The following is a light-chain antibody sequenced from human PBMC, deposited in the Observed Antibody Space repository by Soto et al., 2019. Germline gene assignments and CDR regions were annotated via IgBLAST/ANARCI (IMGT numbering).Light chain of an antibody. J-gene: IGLJ2*01. Sequence: QSVLTQPASVSGSPGQSITISCTGTSSDVGGYNYVSWYQQHPGKAPKLMIYEVNKRPSGVPDRFSGSKSGNTASLTVSGLQAEDEADYYCSSYAGSNNLVFGGGTKVTVL. V-gene: IGLV2-8*01. CDR1: SSDVGGYNY. CDR2: EVN. CDR3: SSYAGSNNLV.